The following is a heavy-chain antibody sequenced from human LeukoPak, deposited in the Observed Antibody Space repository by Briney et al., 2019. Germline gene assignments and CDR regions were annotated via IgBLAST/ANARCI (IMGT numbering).Heavy chain of an antibody. V-gene: IGHV3-30*18. CDR2: ISYDGSNK. J-gene: IGHJ4*02. D-gene: IGHD2-15*01. CDR3: AKDQICGGSCYLFDY. CDR1: GSTFSSYG. Sequence: GGSLRLSCAASGSTFSSYGMHWVRQAPGKGLEWVAVISYDGSNKYYADSVKGRFTISRDNSKNTLYLQMNSLRAEGTAVYYCAKDQICGGSCYLFDYWGQGTLVTVSS.